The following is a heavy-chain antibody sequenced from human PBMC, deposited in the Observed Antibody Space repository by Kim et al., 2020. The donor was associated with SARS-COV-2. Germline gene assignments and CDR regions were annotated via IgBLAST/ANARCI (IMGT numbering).Heavy chain of an antibody. Sequence: SETLSLTCTVSGGSISTYYWSWIRRPPGKGLEWIGYIYYSGITNYNPSLKSRVTISVDTSKNQFSLTLNSVTAADTAVYYCARSGSGYDGYYYYGMDVWGQGTTVTVSS. CDR2: IYYSGIT. J-gene: IGHJ6*02. V-gene: IGHV4-59*08. CDR1: GGSISTYY. D-gene: IGHD5-12*01. CDR3: ARSGSGYDGYYYYGMDV.